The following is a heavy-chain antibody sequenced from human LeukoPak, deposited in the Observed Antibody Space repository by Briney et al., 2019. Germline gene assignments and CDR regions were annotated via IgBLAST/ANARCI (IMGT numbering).Heavy chain of an antibody. J-gene: IGHJ4*02. CDR2: IYYSGST. Sequence: PSETLSLTCTVSGGSISSSNYFWGWIRQPPGKGLEWIGSIYYSGSTYYNPSLESRVTISVDTSKNQFSLKLSSVTAADTAVYYCARGRKGLDYWGQGTLVTVSS. V-gene: IGHV4-39*01. CDR3: ARGRKGLDY. CDR1: GGSISSSNYF.